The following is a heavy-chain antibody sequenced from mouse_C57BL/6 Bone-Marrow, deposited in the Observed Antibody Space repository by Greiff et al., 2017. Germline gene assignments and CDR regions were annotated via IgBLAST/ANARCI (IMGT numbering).Heavy chain of an antibody. CDR1: GFNIKDDY. D-gene: IGHD3-3*01. CDR3: TRTRGIDY. J-gene: IGHJ2*01. Sequence: EVQLQQSGAELVRPGASVKLSCTASGFNIKDDYMHWVKQRPEQGLEWIGWIDPENGDTEYASKFQGKATITADTSSNTAYLPLSSLTSEDTAVYYCTRTRGIDYWGQGTTLTVSS. V-gene: IGHV14-4*01. CDR2: IDPENGDT.